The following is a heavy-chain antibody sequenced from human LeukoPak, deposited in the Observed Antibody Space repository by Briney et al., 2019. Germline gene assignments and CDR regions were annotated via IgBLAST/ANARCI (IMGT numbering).Heavy chain of an antibody. CDR2: ISGSGGST. V-gene: IGHV3-23*01. Sequence: GGSLRLSCATSGFTFSSYAMSWVRQAPGKGLEWVSAISGSGGSTYYADSVKGRFTISRDNSKNTLYLQMNSLRAEDTAVYYCAKDVEEWSHPDYWGQGTLVTVSS. CDR3: AKDVEEWSHPDY. D-gene: IGHD3-3*01. J-gene: IGHJ4*02. CDR1: GFTFSSYA.